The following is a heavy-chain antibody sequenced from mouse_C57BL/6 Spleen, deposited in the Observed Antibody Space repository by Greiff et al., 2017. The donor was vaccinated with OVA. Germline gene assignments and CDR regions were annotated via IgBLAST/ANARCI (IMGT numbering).Heavy chain of an antibody. J-gene: IGHJ4*01. V-gene: IGHV5-15*01. CDR3: ARQGGYKHYAMDY. D-gene: IGHD1-3*01. Sequence: EVMLVESGGGLVQPGGSLKLSCAASGFTFSDYGMAWVRQAPRKGPEWVAFISNLAYSIYYADTVTGRFTISRENAKNTLYLEMSSLRSEDTAMYYCARQGGYKHYAMDYWGQGTSVTVSS. CDR2: ISNLAYSI. CDR1: GFTFSDYG.